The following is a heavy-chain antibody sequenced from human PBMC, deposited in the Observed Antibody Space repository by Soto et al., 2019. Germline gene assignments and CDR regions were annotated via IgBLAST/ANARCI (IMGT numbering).Heavy chain of an antibody. V-gene: IGHV1-18*01. CDR3: ASEYKHDSSGYRMFDT. Sequence: QVQLVQSGPEVKKPGASVNVSCKTSGYVFTTYDVSWVRQVPGQGLEWMGWISAHNGNTNYAEKCHGVLTLTTDTATRTHSMELRSLRSDDTAVFYCASEYKHDSSGYRMFDTWGQGTLVTVSS. D-gene: IGHD3-22*01. CDR1: GYVFTTYD. J-gene: IGHJ5*02. CDR2: ISAHNGNT.